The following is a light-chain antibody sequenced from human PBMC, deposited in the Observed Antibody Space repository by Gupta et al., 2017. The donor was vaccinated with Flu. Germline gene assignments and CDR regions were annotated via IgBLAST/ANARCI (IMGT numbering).Light chain of an antibody. CDR2: EVT. J-gene: IGLJ3*02. CDR1: SSDVGGYNF. V-gene: IGLV2-8*01. Sequence: QSALTPPPSASGSPAPSVTISCTGTSSDVGGYNFVSWYQQHPGEAPKLIIYEVTKRPSGVPDRFSGSKSGNTASLTVSGRQDEDEADYYCSSYAGNNTLVFGGGTKLTVL. CDR3: SSYAGNNTLV.